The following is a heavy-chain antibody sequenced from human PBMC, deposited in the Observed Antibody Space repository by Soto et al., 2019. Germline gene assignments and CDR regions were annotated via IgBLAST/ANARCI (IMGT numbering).Heavy chain of an antibody. V-gene: IGHV3-30*03. J-gene: IGHJ4*02. CDR1: GFTFNSYG. CDR2: LANDGTNQ. Sequence: QVQLVESGGGVVEPGGSLRLSCAASGFTFNSYGMHWVRQSPGEGLEWVAILANDGTNQYCADSVKGRFTISRDNSKNTLYLQLDSLRPEDMAVYYGARIIGGSSWYPPDYWGQGTLVTVSS. D-gene: IGHD6-13*01. CDR3: ARIIGGSSWYPPDY.